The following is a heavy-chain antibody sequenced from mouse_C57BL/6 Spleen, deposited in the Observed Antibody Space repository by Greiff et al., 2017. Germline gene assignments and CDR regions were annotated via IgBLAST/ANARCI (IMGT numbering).Heavy chain of an antibody. V-gene: IGHV1-64*01. J-gene: IGHJ3*01. CDR1: GYTFPSYW. D-gene: IGHD1-1*01. CDR2: IHPNSGST. Sequence: QVQLQQPGAELVKPGASVKLSCKASGYTFPSYWMHWVKQRPGQGLEWIGMIHPNSGSTNYNEKFKSKATLTVDKSSSTAYMQRSSLTSEDSAVYYCARRLITTVVAPYWGQVTLVTVSA. CDR3: ARRLITTVVAPY.